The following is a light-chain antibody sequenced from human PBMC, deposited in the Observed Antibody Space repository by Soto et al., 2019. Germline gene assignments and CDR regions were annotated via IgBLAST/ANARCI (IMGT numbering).Light chain of an antibody. J-gene: IGKJ4*01. Sequence: EIVLTQSPATLSLSPGERATLSCRASQSVSSYLAGYQQKPGQAPRLLIYDASNRATGIPARFSGSGSGTDFTLTISSLAPEDFAVYYCQQRSNWPLTFGGGTKVEIK. V-gene: IGKV3-11*01. CDR2: DAS. CDR1: QSVSSY. CDR3: QQRSNWPLT.